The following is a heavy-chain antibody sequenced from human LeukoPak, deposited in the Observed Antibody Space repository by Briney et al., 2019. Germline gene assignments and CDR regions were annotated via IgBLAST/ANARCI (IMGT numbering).Heavy chain of an antibody. CDR2: IYYSGST. CDR3: ARVALSGWYYFDY. D-gene: IGHD6-19*01. J-gene: IGHJ4*02. V-gene: IGHV4-59*01. Sequence: PSETLSLTCTVPGGSISSYYWSWIRQPPGKGLEWIGYIYYSGSTNYNPSLKSRVTISVDTSKNQFSLKLSSVTAADTAVYYCARVALSGWYYFDYWGQGTLVTVSS. CDR1: GGSISSYY.